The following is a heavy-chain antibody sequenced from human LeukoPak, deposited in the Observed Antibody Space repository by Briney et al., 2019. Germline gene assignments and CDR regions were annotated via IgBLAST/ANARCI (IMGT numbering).Heavy chain of an antibody. D-gene: IGHD6-13*01. CDR3: ATGLAAAGHDY. V-gene: IGHV1-24*01. CDR1: GYTLTELS. CDR2: CDPEDGET. Sequence: ASVKVSCKVSGYTLTELSMHWVRQAPGNRLEWMGGCDPEDGETIYAQKFQGRVTMTEDTPTDTAYMELSSRRSEDAAVYYCATGLAAAGHDYWGQRTLVTVSS. J-gene: IGHJ4*02.